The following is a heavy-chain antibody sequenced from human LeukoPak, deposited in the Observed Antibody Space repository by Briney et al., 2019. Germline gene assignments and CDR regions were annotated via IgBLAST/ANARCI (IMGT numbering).Heavy chain of an antibody. J-gene: IGHJ5*02. D-gene: IGHD3-22*01. CDR1: GYTFTSHH. V-gene: IGHV1-46*01. CDR3: ARGTKTYYYDSSGYDT. CDR2: INPSGGST. Sequence: ASVKVSCKASGYTFTSHHMHWVRQAPGQGLEWMGIINPSGGSTNYAQKFQGRVTMTRDMSTSTVYMELSSLRSEDTAVYYCARGTKTYYYDSSGYDTWGQGTLVTVSS.